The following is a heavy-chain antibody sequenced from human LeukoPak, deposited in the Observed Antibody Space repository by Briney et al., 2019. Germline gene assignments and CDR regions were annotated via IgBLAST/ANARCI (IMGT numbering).Heavy chain of an antibody. V-gene: IGHV4-61*01. CDR2: IYYSGST. Sequence: SETLSLTCTVSGGSISSNSYFWSWIRQPPGKGLEWIGYIYYSGSTNYNPSLKSRVTISVDTSKNQLSLKLSSVTAADTAVYYCARGTGTNSNYWGQGTLVTVSS. CDR1: GGSISSNSYF. CDR3: ARGTGTNSNY. D-gene: IGHD1-7*01. J-gene: IGHJ4*02.